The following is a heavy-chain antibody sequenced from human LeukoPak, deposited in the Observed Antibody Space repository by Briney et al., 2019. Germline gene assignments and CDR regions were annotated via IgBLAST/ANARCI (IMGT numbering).Heavy chain of an antibody. J-gene: IGHJ4*02. CDR3: ARASYGCIDY. V-gene: IGHV4-34*01. Sequence: GSLRLSCAASGFTFSSYGMHWVRQPPGKGLEWIGEINHSGSTNYNPSLKSRVTISVDTSKNQFSLKLSSVTAADTAVYYCARASYGCIDYWGQGTLVTVSS. CDR1: GFTFSSYG. CDR2: INHSGST. D-gene: IGHD3-16*01.